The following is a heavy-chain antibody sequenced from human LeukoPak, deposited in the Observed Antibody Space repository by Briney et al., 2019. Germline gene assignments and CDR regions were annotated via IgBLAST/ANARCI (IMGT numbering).Heavy chain of an antibody. V-gene: IGHV3-23*01. Sequence: GGSLRLSCAASGFTFSSYAMSWVRQAPGKGLEWVSGIRGSGGSTYYADSVKGRFTISRDNSKNTLYLQMNSLRAEDTAVYYCAKGPRALERYTHLFDYWGQGTLVTVSS. D-gene: IGHD1-1*01. CDR2: IRGSGGST. CDR3: AKGPRALERYTHLFDY. J-gene: IGHJ4*02. CDR1: GFTFSSYA.